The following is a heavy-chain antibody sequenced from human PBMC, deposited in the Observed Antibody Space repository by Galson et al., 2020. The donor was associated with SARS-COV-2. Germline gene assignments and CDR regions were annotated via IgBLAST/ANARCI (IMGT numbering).Heavy chain of an antibody. D-gene: IGHD3-10*01. J-gene: IGHJ6*02. Sequence: SETLSLTCTVSGGSISNYYWSWIRQPPGKGLEWIGFIHYSGSTNYTPSLKSRVTISVDTSKNQFSLKLSSVTAADTAVYYCARDYYGSGSYHYHYYGMDVWGQGTTVTVSS. CDR2: IHYSGST. V-gene: IGHV4-59*01. CDR1: GGSISNYY. CDR3: ARDYYGSGSYHYHYYGMDV.